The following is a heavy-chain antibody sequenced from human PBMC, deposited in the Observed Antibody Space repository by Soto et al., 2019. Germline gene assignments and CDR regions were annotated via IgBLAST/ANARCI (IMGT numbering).Heavy chain of an antibody. CDR3: GSIVGTEAFGPIDH. V-gene: IGHV4-59*12. D-gene: IGHD1-26*01. CDR2: IYYSGSA. Sequence: SETLSLTCTVSGGSISNYYWSWIRHPPGKKLEWIGNIYYSGSANYNPSLKSRVTISVDTSKNQFSLNLCSVTAADTAVYHCGSIVGTEAFGPIDHWGQGTLVTVSS. J-gene: IGHJ4*02. CDR1: GGSISNYY.